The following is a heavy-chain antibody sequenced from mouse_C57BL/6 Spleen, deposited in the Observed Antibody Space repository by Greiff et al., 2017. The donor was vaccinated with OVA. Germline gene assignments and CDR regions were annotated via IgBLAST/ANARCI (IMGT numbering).Heavy chain of an antibody. CDR2: IRLKSDNYAT. Sequence: EVQRVESGGGLVQPGGSMKLSCVASGFTFSNYWMNWVSQSPEKGLEWVAQIRLKSDNYATHYAESVKGRFTISRDDSKSSVYLQMNNLRAEDTGIYYCTAAYYYGSSYDFDYWGQGTTLTVSS. V-gene: IGHV6-3*01. CDR1: GFTFSNYW. J-gene: IGHJ2*01. D-gene: IGHD1-1*01. CDR3: TAAYYYGSSYDFDY.